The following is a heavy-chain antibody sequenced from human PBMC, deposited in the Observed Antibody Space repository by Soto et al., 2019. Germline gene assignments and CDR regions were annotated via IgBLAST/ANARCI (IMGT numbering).Heavy chain of an antibody. D-gene: IGHD4-17*01. CDR2: ISTYNGNT. J-gene: IGHJ4*02. CDR1: GYSFTTSG. CDR3: ARRLYGDYDY. V-gene: IGHV1-18*01. Sequence: QAQLVQSGAEVKEPGASVKVSCKASGYSFTTSGITWVRQAPGQGLEWMGWISTYNGNTNNAQKLKDRVTLTTDTSTRTAYMELRSLRSDDTAVYYCARRLYGDYDYWGQGTLVTVSS.